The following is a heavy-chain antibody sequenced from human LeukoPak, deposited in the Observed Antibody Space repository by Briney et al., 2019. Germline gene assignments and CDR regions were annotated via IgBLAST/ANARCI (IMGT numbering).Heavy chain of an antibody. D-gene: IGHD3-22*01. CDR1: GGSISSYY. V-gene: IGHV4-59*08. CDR3: ARHYYDSSGYIEYFDY. J-gene: IGHJ4*02. Sequence: SETLSLTCTVSGGSISSYYWSWIRQPPGKGLEWIGYIYYSGSTNYNPSLKSRVTISVDTSKNQFSLKLSSVTAADTAVHYCARHYYDSSGYIEYFDYWGQGTLVTVSS. CDR2: IYYSGST.